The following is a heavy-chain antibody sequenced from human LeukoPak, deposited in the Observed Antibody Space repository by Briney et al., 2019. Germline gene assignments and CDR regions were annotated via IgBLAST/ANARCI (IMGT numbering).Heavy chain of an antibody. CDR1: GFTVSSNS. CDR2: IYSDNT. CDR3: ARRAGAYSHPYDY. D-gene: IGHD4/OR15-4a*01. Sequence: GGSLRLSCTVSGFTVSSNSMSWVRQAPGKGLEWVSFIYSDNTHYSDSVKGRFTISRDNSKNTLYLQMNSLRAEDTAVYYCARRAGAYSHPYDYWGEGTLVTVSS. J-gene: IGHJ4*02. V-gene: IGHV3-53*01.